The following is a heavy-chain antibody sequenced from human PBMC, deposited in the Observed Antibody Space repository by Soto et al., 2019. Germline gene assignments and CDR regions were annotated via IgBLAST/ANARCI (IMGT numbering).Heavy chain of an antibody. Sequence: SETLSLTCTVSGGSISSGGYYWSWIRQHPGKGLEWIGYIYYSGSTYYNPSLKSRVTISVDTSKNQFSLKLSSVTAADTAVYYCARDPSPYYYDSSGTNLGQGTLVTVSS. CDR3: ARDPSPYYYDSSGTN. V-gene: IGHV4-31*03. CDR1: GGSISSGGYY. CDR2: IYYSGST. D-gene: IGHD3-22*01. J-gene: IGHJ4*02.